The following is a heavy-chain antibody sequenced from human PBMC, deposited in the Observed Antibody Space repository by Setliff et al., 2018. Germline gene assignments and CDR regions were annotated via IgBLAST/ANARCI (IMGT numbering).Heavy chain of an antibody. Sequence: SETLSLTCAAYGGTFSDYYWTWIRQPPGKGLEWIGEINHRGSTNYNPSLKSRATISIDTSKDQFSLKLISMSAADTAAYFCARGRNIAARLLDSWGQGALVTAPQ. CDR3: ARGRNIAARLLDS. D-gene: IGHD6-6*01. CDR2: INHRGST. V-gene: IGHV4-34*01. J-gene: IGHJ4*02. CDR1: GGTFSDYY.